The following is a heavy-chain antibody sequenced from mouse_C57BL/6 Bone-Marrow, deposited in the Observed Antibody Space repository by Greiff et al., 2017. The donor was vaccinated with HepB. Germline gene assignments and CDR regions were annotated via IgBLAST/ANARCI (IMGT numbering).Heavy chain of an antibody. D-gene: IGHD2-12*01. CDR1: GFTFSDYG. Sequence: EVQRVESGGGLVQPGGSLKLSCAASGFTFSDYGMAWVRQAPRKGPEWVAFISNLAYSIYYADTVTGRFTISRENAKNTLYLEMSSLRSEDTAMYYCARHPHYSNAMDYWGQGTSVTVSS. V-gene: IGHV5-15*01. CDR3: ARHPHYSNAMDY. J-gene: IGHJ4*01. CDR2: ISNLAYSI.